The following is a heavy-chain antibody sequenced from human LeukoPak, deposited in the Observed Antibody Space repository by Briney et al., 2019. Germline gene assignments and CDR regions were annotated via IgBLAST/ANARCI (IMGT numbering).Heavy chain of an antibody. V-gene: IGHV3-53*01. Sequence: PGGSLRLSCAASGFTFSSYAMSWVRQAPGKGLEWVSVIYSGGSTYYADSVKGRFTISRDNSKNTLYLQMNSLRAEDTAVYYCARDSYDSSGYRGIDYWGQGTLVTVSS. CDR3: ARDSYDSSGYRGIDY. CDR2: IYSGGST. J-gene: IGHJ4*02. D-gene: IGHD3-22*01. CDR1: GFTFSSYA.